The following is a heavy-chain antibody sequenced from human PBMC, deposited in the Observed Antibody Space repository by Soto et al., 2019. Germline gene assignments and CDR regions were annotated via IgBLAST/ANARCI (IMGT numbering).Heavy chain of an antibody. D-gene: IGHD3-9*01. Sequence: ASVKVSCKTSGYTFNNFGISWVRQAPGQGFEWMEWISDYSGDTKIAEKFQDRATLTTDTATSTAYMELRSLTSHDTAVYYCARDLDYDIFIGYRGPPNFDNWGQGTRVTVSS. CDR3: ARDLDYDIFIGYRGPPNFDN. CDR2: ISDYSGDT. J-gene: IGHJ4*02. CDR1: GYTFNNFG. V-gene: IGHV1-18*01.